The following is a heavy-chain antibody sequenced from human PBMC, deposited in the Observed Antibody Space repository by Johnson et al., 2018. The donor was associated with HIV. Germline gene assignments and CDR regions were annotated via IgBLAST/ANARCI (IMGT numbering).Heavy chain of an antibody. D-gene: IGHD6-19*01. CDR3: TRQQYSSGWYGNAFDI. Sequence: VQLVESGGGVVQPERSLRLSCSASGFTFSNAWMSWVRQAPGKGLEWVGRIRSKANSYATAYAASVKGRFTISRDDSKNTAYLQMNSLKTEDTAVYYCTRQQYSSGWYGNAFDIWGQGTMVTVSS. V-gene: IGHV3-73*01. CDR2: IRSKANSYAT. J-gene: IGHJ3*02. CDR1: GFTFSNAW.